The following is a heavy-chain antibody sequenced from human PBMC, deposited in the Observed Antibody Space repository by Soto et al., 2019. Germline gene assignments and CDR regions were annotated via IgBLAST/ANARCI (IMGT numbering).Heavy chain of an antibody. CDR1: GFIFSDYY. CDR2: ISSSSSYT. CDR3: ARSARGGPFDY. D-gene: IGHD2-15*01. J-gene: IGHJ4*02. V-gene: IGHV3-11*03. Sequence: GVSLRLSCAASGFIFSDYYMSWIRQAPGKGLEWVSYISSSSSYTKYADSVKGRFTISRDNAKNSLYLQMNSLRVEDTAVYYCARSARGGPFDYWGRGTLVTVSS.